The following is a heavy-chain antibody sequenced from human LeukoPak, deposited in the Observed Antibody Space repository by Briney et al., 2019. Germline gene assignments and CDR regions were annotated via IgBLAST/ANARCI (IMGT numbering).Heavy chain of an antibody. V-gene: IGHV1-18*04. CDR1: GYTFTSYG. CDR2: ISAYNGNT. CDR3: ARDGPPYGALGWYFDL. Sequence: ASVKVSCKASGYTFTSYGISWVRQAPGQGLEWMGWISAYNGNTNYAQKLQGRVTMTTDTSTSTAYMELRSLRSDDTAVYYCARDGPPYGALGWYFDLWGRGTLVTVSS. D-gene: IGHD4-17*01. J-gene: IGHJ2*01.